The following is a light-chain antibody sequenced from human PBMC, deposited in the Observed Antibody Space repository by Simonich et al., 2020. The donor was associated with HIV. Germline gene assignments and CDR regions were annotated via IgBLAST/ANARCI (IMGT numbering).Light chain of an antibody. J-gene: IGKJ4*01. V-gene: IGKV3-15*01. CDR1: QSVSVN. CDR2: GAS. CDR3: HQYNNWPT. Sequence: EIVKTQDQSNRSVSPGERAPLSCVPIQSVSVNFAWYQNQPGQAPRLLIYGASTRASGIPPRFSGSWSGTEFTLSISSMQSEDFAVYYCHQYNNWPTFGGGTKVEIK.